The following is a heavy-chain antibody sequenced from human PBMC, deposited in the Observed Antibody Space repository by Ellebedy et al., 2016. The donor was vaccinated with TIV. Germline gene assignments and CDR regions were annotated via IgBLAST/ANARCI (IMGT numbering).Heavy chain of an antibody. J-gene: IGHJ1*01. D-gene: IGHD3-16*01. CDR1: GFIFSSYS. CDR3: AREAWGSYGTEYLQQ. CDR2: IRSGISL. Sequence: GESLKISCAASGFIFSSYSLTWVRQAPGTGLECFSYIRSGISLYYADSVKGRFTITRDNAKNSLYLQMNSLRGEDTAVYYCAREAWGSYGTEYLQQWGQGTLVTVSA. V-gene: IGHV3-48*04.